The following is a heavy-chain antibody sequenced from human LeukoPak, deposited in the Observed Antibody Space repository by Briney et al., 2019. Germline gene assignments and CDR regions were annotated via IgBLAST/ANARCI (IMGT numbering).Heavy chain of an antibody. CDR2: INPNSGGT. Sequence: ASVKVSCKASGYTFTSYGISWVRQAPGQGLEWMGWINPNSGGTNYAQKFQGRVTMTRDTSISTAYMELSRLRSDDTAVYYCARSVTLEAAGDWGQGTLVTVSS. D-gene: IGHD6-13*01. V-gene: IGHV1-2*02. J-gene: IGHJ4*02. CDR3: ARSVTLEAAGD. CDR1: GYTFTSYG.